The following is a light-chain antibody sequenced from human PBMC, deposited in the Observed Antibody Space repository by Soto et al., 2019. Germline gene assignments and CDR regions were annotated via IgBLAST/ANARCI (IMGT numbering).Light chain of an antibody. V-gene: IGKV1-27*01. J-gene: IGKJ1*01. Sequence: DIQMTQSPSSLSASVGDRVTITCRGSLGVSNYLAWYQQQPGKVPKLLIYVASTLQSGVPSRFSGSGSGTDFTLTISNLQPEDVATYYCLKYNSAPWTFGLGTKVEIK. CDR3: LKYNSAPWT. CDR1: LGVSNY. CDR2: VAS.